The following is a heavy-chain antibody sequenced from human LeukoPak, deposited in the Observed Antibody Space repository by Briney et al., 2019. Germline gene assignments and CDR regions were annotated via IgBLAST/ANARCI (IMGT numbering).Heavy chain of an antibody. Sequence: GGSLRLSCAASGFTFSSYAMSWVRQAPGKGLEWVSAISGSGGSTYYADSVKGRFTISRDNSKNTLYLQMNSLKTEDTAVYFCTRHIGLAFDLWGQGTMVTVSS. CDR1: GFTFSSYA. J-gene: IGHJ3*01. CDR3: TRHIGLAFDL. CDR2: ISGSGGST. V-gene: IGHV3-23*01. D-gene: IGHD2-21*01.